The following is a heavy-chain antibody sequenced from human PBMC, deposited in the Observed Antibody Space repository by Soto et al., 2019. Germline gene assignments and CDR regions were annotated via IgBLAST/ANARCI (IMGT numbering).Heavy chain of an antibody. J-gene: IGHJ5*02. CDR1: GFTFSSYA. CDR2: ISGSGGST. Sequence: GSLRLSCAASGFTFSSYAMSWVRQAPGKGLEWVSAISGSGGSTYYADSVKGRFTISRDNSKNTLYLQMNSLRAEDTAVYYCAKDSSITMVRGARYNWFDPWGQGTLVTVSS. V-gene: IGHV3-23*01. D-gene: IGHD3-10*01. CDR3: AKDSSITMVRGARYNWFDP.